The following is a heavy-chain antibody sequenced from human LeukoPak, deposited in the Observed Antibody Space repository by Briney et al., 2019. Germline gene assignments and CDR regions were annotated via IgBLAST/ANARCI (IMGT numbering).Heavy chain of an antibody. Sequence: GGSLRLSCAASGFTFSSYAMSWVRQAPGKGLEWVSAISGSGGSTYYADSVKGRFTISRDNSKNTLFLQMNSLRAEDTAVYYCAKDRARNYGSGSYFDFWGQGTLVTVSS. J-gene: IGHJ4*02. CDR1: GFTFSSYA. D-gene: IGHD3-10*01. CDR3: AKDRARNYGSGSYFDF. V-gene: IGHV3-23*01. CDR2: ISGSGGST.